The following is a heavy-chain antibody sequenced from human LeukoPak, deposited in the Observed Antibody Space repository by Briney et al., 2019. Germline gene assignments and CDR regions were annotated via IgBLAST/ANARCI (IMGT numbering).Heavy chain of an antibody. J-gene: IGHJ4*02. V-gene: IGHV3-64D*08. CDR1: GFTFSVHY. CDR2: ISDNGDNT. CDR3: IKDLSGTWSFDY. D-gene: IGHD1-26*01. Sequence: GGSLRLSCSASGFTFSVHYMHWVRQAPGKGLEYVSTISDNGDNTCYADSVKGRFIISRGNSKNTLYLQMNSLRVEDTAVYYCIKDLSGTWSFDYWGQGTLLIVSS.